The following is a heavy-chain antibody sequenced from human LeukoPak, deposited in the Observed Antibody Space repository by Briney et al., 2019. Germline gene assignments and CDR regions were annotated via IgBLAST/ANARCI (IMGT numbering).Heavy chain of an antibody. CDR2: IYYSGST. V-gene: IGHV4-39*01. CDR3: ARHTPLLFYFDY. Sequence: SETLSLTCTVSGGSISGSGYYWGWIRQPPGKGLEWIGSIYYSGSTYYNPSLKSRVTISVDTSKNQFSLKLSSVTAADTAVYYCARHTPLLFYFDYWGQGTLVTVSS. CDR1: GGSISGSGYY. D-gene: IGHD3-10*01. J-gene: IGHJ4*02.